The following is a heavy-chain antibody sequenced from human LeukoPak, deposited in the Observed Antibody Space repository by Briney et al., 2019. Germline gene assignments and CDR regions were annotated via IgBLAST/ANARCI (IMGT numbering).Heavy chain of an antibody. D-gene: IGHD1-20*01. V-gene: IGHV1-8*01. Sequence: ASVKVSCKASGYTFTSYDINWVRQATGQGLEWLGWMNPNSGNTGYAQKFQGRVTMTRNTSISTAYMELSSLRSEDTAVYYCAIGGYNWNYYYYMDVWGKGTTVTVSS. CDR2: MNPNSGNT. J-gene: IGHJ6*03. CDR3: AIGGYNWNYYYYMDV. CDR1: GYTFTSYD.